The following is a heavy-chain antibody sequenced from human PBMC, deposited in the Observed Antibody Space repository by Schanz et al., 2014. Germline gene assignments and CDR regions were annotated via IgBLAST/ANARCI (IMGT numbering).Heavy chain of an antibody. V-gene: IGHV3-21*05. D-gene: IGHD3-16*01. J-gene: IGHJ4*02. Sequence: EVQLVESGGGLVKPGGSLRLSCAASGFAFSSCTMSWVRQAPGKGLEWLSYISRDGTTSYYADSVKGRFTISRDSARNSLYLQMSSLRAEDTAVYYCARGTPFLCDYWGQGTLVTVSS. CDR1: GFAFSSCT. CDR2: ISRDGTTS. CDR3: ARGTPFLCDY.